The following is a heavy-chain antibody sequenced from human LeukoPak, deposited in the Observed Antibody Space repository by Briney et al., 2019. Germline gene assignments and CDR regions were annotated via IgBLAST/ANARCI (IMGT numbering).Heavy chain of an antibody. CDR3: ARGYYYDSSGYSPHFDY. CDR1: GGSISNSRNY. V-gene: IGHV4-39*07. CDR2: IHYSGST. D-gene: IGHD3-22*01. J-gene: IGHJ4*02. Sequence: SETLSLTCTVSGGSISNSRNYWAWIRQPPGRGLEWIGTIHYSGSTYYNPSLKSRVTISVDTSKNQFSLKLSSVTAADTAVYYCARGYYYDSSGYSPHFDYWGQGTLVTVSS.